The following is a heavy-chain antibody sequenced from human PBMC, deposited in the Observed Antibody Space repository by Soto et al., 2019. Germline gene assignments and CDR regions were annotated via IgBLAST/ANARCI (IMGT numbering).Heavy chain of an antibody. J-gene: IGHJ4*02. CDR2: IYAGTIT. CDR3: ARIPYDNSGTIFDY. V-gene: IGHV3-53*01. Sequence: PGGSLRLSCAVSGITVSSYYMSWVRQAAGKGLEWVSVIYAGTITYYADSVKGRFTIYRDNSKNTLNLEMNSLRVEDTAVYYCARIPYDNSGTIFDYWGQGTLVTAPQ. CDR1: GITVSSYY. D-gene: IGHD3-22*01.